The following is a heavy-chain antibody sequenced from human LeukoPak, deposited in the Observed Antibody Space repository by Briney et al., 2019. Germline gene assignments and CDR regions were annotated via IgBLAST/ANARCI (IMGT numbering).Heavy chain of an antibody. D-gene: IGHD3-3*01. CDR2: IIPIFGTA. Sequence: SVKVSCKASGGTFSSYAISWVRQAPGQGLEWMGGIIPIFGTANYAQKFQGRVTITTDESTSTAYMELSSLRSEDTAVYYCARGHYDFWSGYYQDWFDPWGQGTLVTVSS. V-gene: IGHV1-69*05. CDR1: GGTFSSYA. CDR3: ARGHYDFWSGYYQDWFDP. J-gene: IGHJ5*02.